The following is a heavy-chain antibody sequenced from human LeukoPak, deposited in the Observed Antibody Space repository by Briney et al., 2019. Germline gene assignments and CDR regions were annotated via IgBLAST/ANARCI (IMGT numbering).Heavy chain of an antibody. CDR3: ARTSIAAAGPGYYYYYYYMDV. V-gene: IGHV3-9*01. CDR1: GFSFNDYA. J-gene: IGHJ6*03. CDR2: ISWNSGSI. Sequence: GGSLRLSCAASGFSFNDYAMHWVRQAPGKGLEWVSGISWNSGSIGYADSVKGRFTISRDNAKNSLYLQMNSLRAEDTAVYYCARTSIAAAGPGYYYYYYYMDVWGKGTTVTVSS. D-gene: IGHD6-13*01.